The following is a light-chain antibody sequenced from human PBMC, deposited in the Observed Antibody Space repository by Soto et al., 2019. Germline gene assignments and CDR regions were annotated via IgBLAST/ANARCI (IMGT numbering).Light chain of an antibody. J-gene: IGKJ4*01. Sequence: EIVLTQSPATLSLSPGERATLSCRASQSVSSYLAWYQQKPGQAPRLLIYDASNRATGIPARFSGSGSGTDFTLTSSSLEPEDFAVDYCHQRSNWPVTFGGGTKVEIK. CDR2: DAS. CDR3: HQRSNWPVT. V-gene: IGKV3-11*01. CDR1: QSVSSY.